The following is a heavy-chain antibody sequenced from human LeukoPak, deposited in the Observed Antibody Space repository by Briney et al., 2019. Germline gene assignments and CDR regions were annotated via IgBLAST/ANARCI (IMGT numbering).Heavy chain of an antibody. D-gene: IGHD4-17*01. Sequence: PSETLSLTCTVSGASISSYYWSWIRQPPGKGLEWIGYIDYRGSTNYNPSLKSRVIISVDTSKTQFSLKLSSVTAADTAVYYCARHYYSDPFDYWGQGTLVTVSS. V-gene: IGHV4-59*01. CDR1: GASISSYY. CDR3: ARHYYSDPFDY. J-gene: IGHJ4*02. CDR2: IDYRGST.